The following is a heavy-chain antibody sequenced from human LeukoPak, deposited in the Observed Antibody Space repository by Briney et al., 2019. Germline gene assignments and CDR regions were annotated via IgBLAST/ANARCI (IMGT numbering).Heavy chain of an antibody. Sequence: SETLSLTCTVSGGSISGYYWSWIRQPPGKGLEWIGYIYYSGSTNYNPSLKSRVTISLDTSKNQFSLRLSSVTAADTAVYYCATHYDSSGYSPLGYFDYWGQGTLVTVSS. J-gene: IGHJ4*02. CDR3: ATHYDSSGYSPLGYFDY. D-gene: IGHD3-22*01. V-gene: IGHV4-59*08. CDR2: IYYSGST. CDR1: GGSISGYY.